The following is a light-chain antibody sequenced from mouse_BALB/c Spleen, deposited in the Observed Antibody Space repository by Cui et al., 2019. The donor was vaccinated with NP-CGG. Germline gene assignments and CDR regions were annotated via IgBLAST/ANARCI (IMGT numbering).Light chain of an antibody. CDR3: ALWYSNHWV. J-gene: IGLJ1*01. Sequence: QAVVTQYSAPTTSPGETVTLTCRSSTGAVTTSNYANWVQEKPDHLFTGLIGGTNNRAPGVPARFSGSLIGDKAALTITGAQTEDEAKYFCALWYSNHWVFGGGTKLTVL. CDR1: TGAVTTSNY. CDR2: GTN. V-gene: IGLV1*01.